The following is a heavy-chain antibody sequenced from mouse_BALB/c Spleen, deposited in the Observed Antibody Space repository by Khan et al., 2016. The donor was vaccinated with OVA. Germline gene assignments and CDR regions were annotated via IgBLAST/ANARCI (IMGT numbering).Heavy chain of an antibody. CDR3: PINSYMYDFTS. D-gene: IGHD2-14*01. CDR2: IRSGGNK. V-gene: IGHV2-2*01. CDR1: GFSLTTYG. J-gene: IGHJ3*01. Sequence: QVQLKQSGPGLVQPSQSLSITCPVSGFSLTTYGVHWVHQSPGKGLEWLGVIRSGGNKDYNAAFITRLSITKDSSKSQVFCKMKSMQAEDTAMYTCPINSYMYDFTSWCQVTLFPVSA.